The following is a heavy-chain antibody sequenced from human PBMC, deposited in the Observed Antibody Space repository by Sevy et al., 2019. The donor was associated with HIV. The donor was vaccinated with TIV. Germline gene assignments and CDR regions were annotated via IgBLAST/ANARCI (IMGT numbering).Heavy chain of an antibody. Sequence: ASVKVSCKASGYTFTGYYMHWVRQAPGQGLEWMGWINPNSGGKNYAQKFQGRVTMTRDTSISTAYMEMSRLRSDDTAVYYCARDDPGSGSYYLFDYWGQGTLVTVSS. J-gene: IGHJ4*02. CDR1: GYTFTGYY. D-gene: IGHD3-10*01. V-gene: IGHV1-2*02. CDR2: INPNSGGK. CDR3: ARDDPGSGSYYLFDY.